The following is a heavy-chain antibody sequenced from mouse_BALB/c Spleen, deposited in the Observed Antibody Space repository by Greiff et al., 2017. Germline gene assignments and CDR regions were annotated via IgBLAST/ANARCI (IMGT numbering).Heavy chain of an antibody. D-gene: IGHD1-2*01. CDR1: GYTFTSYY. CDR3: ARSPTAFDY. CDR2: IYPGDGST. Sequence: VQLQQSGPELVKPGASVKMSCKASGYTFTSYYIHWVKQRPGQGLEWIGWIYPGDGSTKYNEKFKGKTTLTADKSSSTAYMLLSSLTSEDSAIYFCARSPTAFDYWGQGTTLTVSS. V-gene: IGHV1S56*01. J-gene: IGHJ2*01.